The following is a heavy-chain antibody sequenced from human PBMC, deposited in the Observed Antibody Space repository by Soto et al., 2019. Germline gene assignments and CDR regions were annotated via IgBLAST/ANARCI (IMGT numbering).Heavy chain of an antibody. D-gene: IGHD4-17*01. J-gene: IGHJ4*02. CDR1: GFTFSSFA. CDR2: ISVSGDTT. Sequence: EVQLLESGGGLVQSGGSLRLSCAASGFTFSSFAMNWVRQAPGKGLEWVSTISVSGDTTTYADSVKGRFTISRDNSMDTLYLQMNSLRAEDTALYCCAKDGVGWVTTVSYFDSWGQGTRVPVSS. V-gene: IGHV3-23*01. CDR3: AKDGVGWVTTVSYFDS.